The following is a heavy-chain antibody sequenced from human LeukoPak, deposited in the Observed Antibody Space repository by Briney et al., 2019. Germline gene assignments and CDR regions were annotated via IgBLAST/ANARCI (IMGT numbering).Heavy chain of an antibody. CDR3: ARACNRSACSYYLDS. CDR1: GFTFSGYW. CDR2: IKQDGIEK. D-gene: IGHD2/OR15-2a*01. J-gene: IGHJ4*02. V-gene: IGHV3-7*03. Sequence: GGSLRLSCAASGFTFSGYWMSWVRQAPGKGLEWVANIKQDGIEKYHVDSVKGRFTISRDNAKNSLDLRMNSLRAEDTAVYYCARACNRSACSYYLDSWGQGTLVTVSS.